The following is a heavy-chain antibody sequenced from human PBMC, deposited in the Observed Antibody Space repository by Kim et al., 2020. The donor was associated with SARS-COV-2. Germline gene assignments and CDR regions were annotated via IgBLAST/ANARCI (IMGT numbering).Heavy chain of an antibody. CDR3: VRDIVGARGGFDF. D-gene: IGHD1-26*01. V-gene: IGHV3-7*03. J-gene: IGHJ4*02. Sequence: YVDYVKGRFTSPNDNAKNSLYLHMNILRANDTAVYYCVRDIVGARGGFDFWGQGTLVTVSS.